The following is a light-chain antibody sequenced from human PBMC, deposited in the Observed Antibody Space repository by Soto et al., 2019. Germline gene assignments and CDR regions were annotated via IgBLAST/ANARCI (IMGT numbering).Light chain of an antibody. CDR3: WSYAGSFTLI. CDR1: SSDVGSYNV. J-gene: IGLJ2*01. Sequence: QSALTQPASVSGSPGQSITISCTGTSSDVGSYNVVSWYQQHPGKAPKLIIYEVNKRPSGVSNRFSGAKSGNTASLTISGLQADDEADYYCWSYAGSFTLIFGGGTQLTVL. CDR2: EVN. V-gene: IGLV2-23*02.